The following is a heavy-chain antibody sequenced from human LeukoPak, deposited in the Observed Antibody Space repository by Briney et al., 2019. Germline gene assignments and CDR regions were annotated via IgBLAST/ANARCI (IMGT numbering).Heavy chain of an antibody. D-gene: IGHD6-19*01. CDR2: VSYDGSNK. CDR1: GFTFSSYD. V-gene: IGHV3-30*03. Sequence: GGSLRLSCAASGFTFSSYDMHWVRQAPGKGLEWMAVVSYDGSNKYYADSVKGRFTISRDNAKNSLYLQMNSLRAEDTALYYCARAFGGAVAGTGYYYYMDVWGKGTTVTVSS. CDR3: ARAFGGAVAGTGYYYYMDV. J-gene: IGHJ6*03.